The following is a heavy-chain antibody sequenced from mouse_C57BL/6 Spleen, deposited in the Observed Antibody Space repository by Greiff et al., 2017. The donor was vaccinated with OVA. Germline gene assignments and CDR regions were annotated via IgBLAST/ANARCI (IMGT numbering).Heavy chain of an antibody. CDR1: GYTFTSYW. D-gene: IGHD2-4*01. CDR2: IDPSDSYT. V-gene: IGHV1-69*01. J-gene: IGHJ3*01. CDR3: ARLGLRRGFAY. Sequence: QVQLKQSGAELVMPGASVKLSCKASGYTFTSYWMHWVKQRPGQGLEWIGEIDPSDSYTNYNQKFKGKSTLTVDKSSSTAYMQLSSLTSEDSAVYYCARLGLRRGFAYWGQGTLVTVSA.